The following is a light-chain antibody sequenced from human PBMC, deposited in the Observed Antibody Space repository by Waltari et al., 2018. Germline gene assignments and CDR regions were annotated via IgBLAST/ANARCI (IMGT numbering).Light chain of an antibody. CDR2: AAS. CDR3: QQSYSTPT. V-gene: IGKV1-39*01. CDR1: QSISSY. Sequence: DIQMTQSQPPFPPSVEDGVPITCRASQSISSYLNWYQQKPGKAPKLLIYAASSLQSGVPSRFSGSGSGTDFTLTISSLQPEDFATYYCQQSYSTPTFGQGTKVEIK. J-gene: IGKJ1*01.